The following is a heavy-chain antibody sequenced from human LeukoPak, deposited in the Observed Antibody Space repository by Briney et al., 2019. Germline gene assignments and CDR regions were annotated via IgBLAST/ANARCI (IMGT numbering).Heavy chain of an antibody. CDR3: ARAGDFWSGYYPDFDY. V-gene: IGHV3-21*01. J-gene: IGHJ4*02. Sequence: PGGSLRLSCAASGFTFSSYSMNWVRQAPGKGLEWVSSISSSSSYIYYADSVKGRFTISRDNAKNSLYLQMNSLRAEDTAVYYCARAGDFWSGYYPDFDYWGQGTLVTVSS. D-gene: IGHD3-3*01. CDR2: ISSSSSYI. CDR1: GFTFSSYS.